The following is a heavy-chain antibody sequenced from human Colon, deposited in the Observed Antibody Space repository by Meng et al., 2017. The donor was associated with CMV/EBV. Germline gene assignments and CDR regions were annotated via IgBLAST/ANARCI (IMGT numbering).Heavy chain of an antibody. CDR3: ASDSSGYYHFDC. CDR2: ISSSRSNI. J-gene: IGHJ4*02. V-gene: IGHV3-21*01. D-gene: IGHD3-22*01. Sequence: GESLKISCAASGFTFRSYSMNWVRQAPGKGLEWVSSISSSRSNIYHADSVKGRFTISRDTAKNSLYLQMNSLRAVDTAVYYCASDSSGYYHFDCWGQGTLVTVSS. CDR1: GFTFRSYS.